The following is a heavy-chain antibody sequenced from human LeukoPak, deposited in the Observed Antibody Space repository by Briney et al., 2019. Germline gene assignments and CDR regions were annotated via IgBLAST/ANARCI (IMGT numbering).Heavy chain of an antibody. Sequence: GGSLRLSCAASGFTFSDCYMSWIRQAPGKGLEWVSYISSSGSTIYYADSVKGRFTISRDNAKNSLYLQMNSLRAEDTAVYYCARDGLEMATTFDYWGQGTLVTVSS. D-gene: IGHD5-24*01. J-gene: IGHJ4*02. V-gene: IGHV3-11*04. CDR2: ISSSGSTI. CDR3: ARDGLEMATTFDY. CDR1: GFTFSDCY.